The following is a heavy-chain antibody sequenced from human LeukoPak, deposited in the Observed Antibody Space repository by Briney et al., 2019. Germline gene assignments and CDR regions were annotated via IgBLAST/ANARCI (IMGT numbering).Heavy chain of an antibody. J-gene: IGHJ6*03. CDR3: ARDREYSGYGDMDV. Sequence: RFTISRDNSKNTLYLQMGSLRAEDMAVYYCARDREYSGYGDMDVWGKGTTVTVSS. D-gene: IGHD5-12*01. V-gene: IGHV3-64*01.